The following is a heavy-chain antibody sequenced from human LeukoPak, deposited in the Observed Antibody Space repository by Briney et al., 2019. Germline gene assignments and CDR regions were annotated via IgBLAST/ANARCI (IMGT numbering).Heavy chain of an antibody. V-gene: IGHV1-2*02. J-gene: IGHJ4*02. CDR3: AREHSYGYYSY. D-gene: IGHD5-18*01. Sequence: ASVKVSCKASGYTFTGYYMHWVRQAPGQGLEWMGWINPNSGGTNYAQKFQGRVTMTRDTSIGTAYMELSRLRSDDTDVYYCAREHSYGYYSYWGQGTLVTVSS. CDR2: INPNSGGT. CDR1: GYTFTGYY.